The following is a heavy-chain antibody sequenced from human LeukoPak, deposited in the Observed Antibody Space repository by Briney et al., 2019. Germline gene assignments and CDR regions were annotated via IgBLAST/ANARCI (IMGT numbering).Heavy chain of an antibody. CDR2: ISGSGGSA. Sequence: PGGSLRLSCAASGFTFSNYAMNWVRQAPGKGLEWVSIISGSGGSAYYADSVKGRFTISRDNSKNTLYLQMNSLRAEDTAVYYCARADFEYYDYAWGSYRTTGYFDYWGQGTLVTVSS. V-gene: IGHV3-23*01. CDR1: GFTFSNYA. D-gene: IGHD3-16*02. J-gene: IGHJ4*02. CDR3: ARADFEYYDYAWGSYRTTGYFDY.